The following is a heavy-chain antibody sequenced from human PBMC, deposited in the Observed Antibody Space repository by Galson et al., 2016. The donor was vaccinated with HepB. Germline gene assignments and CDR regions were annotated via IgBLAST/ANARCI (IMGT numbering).Heavy chain of an antibody. CDR2: ITSSSSTK. D-gene: IGHD1-1*01. V-gene: IGHV3-48*01. J-gene: IGHJ4*02. CDR1: GFTFSDYS. Sequence: SLRLSCAASGFTFSDYSINWVRQAPGKGLEWVAYITSSSSTKYYTDSVKGRFTISRDNAKNSQYLQMNSLRAEDTAVYYCARLHTRVTAIELERQDYWGQGTLVTVSS. CDR3: ARLHTRVTAIELERQDY.